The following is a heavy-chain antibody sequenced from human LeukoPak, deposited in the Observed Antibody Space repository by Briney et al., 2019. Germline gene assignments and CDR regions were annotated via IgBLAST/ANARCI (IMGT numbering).Heavy chain of an antibody. CDR3: ARAQGYSYGKFDY. D-gene: IGHD5-18*01. CDR2: IYHSGST. CDR1: GYSISSGYY. Sequence: NPSETLSLTCTVSGYSISSGYYWGWIRQPPGKGLEWIGSIYHSGSTYYNPSLKSRVTISVDTSKSQFSLRLSSVTAADTAVYYCARAQGYSYGKFDYWGQGTLVTISS. J-gene: IGHJ4*02. V-gene: IGHV4-38-2*02.